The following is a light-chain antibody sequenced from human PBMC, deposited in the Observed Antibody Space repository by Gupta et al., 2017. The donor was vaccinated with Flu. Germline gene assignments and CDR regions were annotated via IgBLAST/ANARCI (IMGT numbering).Light chain of an antibody. CDR2: SDS. CDR1: NSDIGRFA. J-gene: IGLJ3*02. Sequence: QSVLTQPPSASGTPGQRVTISCSGSNSDIGRFAVSCYQQLPGASPNLLLYSDSLRPSGVPDRFSGSKSGTSASLAISGLQSEEEGDYYCATWEDRQAGFWVFGGGTKVTVL. CDR3: ATWEDRQAGFWV. V-gene: IGLV1-44*01.